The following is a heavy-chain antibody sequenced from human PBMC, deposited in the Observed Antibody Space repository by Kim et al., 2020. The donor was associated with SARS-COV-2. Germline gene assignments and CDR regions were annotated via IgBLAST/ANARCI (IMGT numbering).Heavy chain of an antibody. CDR2: FDPEDAET. D-gene: IGHD6-19*01. J-gene: IGHJ6*04. V-gene: IGHV1-24*01. CDR3: AIGVAVAGTPHKYSYYYGMDG. Sequence: ASVKVSCKVSGYTLTELSMHWVRQAPGKGLEWMGGFDPEDAETIYAQKFQGRVTMTEDTSTDTAYMELSSLRSEDTAVYYCAIGVAVAGTPHKYSYYYGMDGWSEGSTVTVSA. CDR1: GYTLTELS.